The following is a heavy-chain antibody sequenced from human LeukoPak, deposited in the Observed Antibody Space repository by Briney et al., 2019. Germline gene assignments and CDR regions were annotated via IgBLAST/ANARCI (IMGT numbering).Heavy chain of an antibody. CDR1: GFTFSDYY. CDR3: ARAEPIIMAEYARTTPYYFDY. V-gene: IGHV3-11*04. Sequence: GGSLRLSCAASGFTFSDYYMSWIRQAPGKGLEWVSYISSSGSTIYYADSVKGRFTISRDNAKNSLYLQMNSLRAEDTAVYYCARAEPIIMAEYARTTPYYFDYWGQGTLVTVSS. CDR2: ISSSGSTI. J-gene: IGHJ4*02. D-gene: IGHD2-8*01.